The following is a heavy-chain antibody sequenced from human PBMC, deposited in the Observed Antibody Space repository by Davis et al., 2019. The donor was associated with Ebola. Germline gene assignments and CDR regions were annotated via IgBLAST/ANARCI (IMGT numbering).Heavy chain of an antibody. CDR2: IIPILGIA. Sequence: SVKVSCKASGGTFSSYAISWVRQAPGQGLEWMGRIIPILGIANYAQKFQGRVTITADKSTSTAYMELSSLRSEDTAVYYCARDPGTTAYYYYYYGMDVWGQGTTATVSS. J-gene: IGHJ6*02. CDR3: ARDPGTTAYYYYYYGMDV. CDR1: GGTFSSYA. D-gene: IGHD1-7*01. V-gene: IGHV1-69*04.